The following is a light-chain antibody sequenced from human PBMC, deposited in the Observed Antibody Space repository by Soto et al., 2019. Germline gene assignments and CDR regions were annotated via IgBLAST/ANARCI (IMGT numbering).Light chain of an antibody. J-gene: IGKJ4*01. CDR3: QQRSNWSLT. V-gene: IGKV3-11*01. CDR1: QSVSSY. Sequence: EIVLTQSPATLSLSPGERATLSCRASQSVSSYLAWYQQKPGQAPRLLIYEVSNRATGIPARFSGSGSGTDFALTISSLEPEDFAVYYCQQRSNWSLTFGGGTKVEIK. CDR2: EVS.